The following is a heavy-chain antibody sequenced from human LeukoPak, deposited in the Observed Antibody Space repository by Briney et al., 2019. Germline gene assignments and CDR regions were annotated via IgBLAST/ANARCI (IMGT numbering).Heavy chain of an antibody. Sequence: SETLSLTCTVSGGSISSHYWSWIRQPPGKGLEWIGYIYYSGSTNYNPSLKSRVTVSVDTSKNQFSLKLSSVTAADTAVYYCAREGLSGSLDYWGQGTLVTVSS. CDR3: AREGLSGSLDY. CDR2: IYYSGST. CDR1: GGSISSHY. J-gene: IGHJ4*02. V-gene: IGHV4-59*11. D-gene: IGHD3-22*01.